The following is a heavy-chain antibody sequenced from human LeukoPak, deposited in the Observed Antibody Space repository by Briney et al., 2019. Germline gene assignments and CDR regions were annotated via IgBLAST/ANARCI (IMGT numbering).Heavy chain of an antibody. Sequence: ASVKVSCKVSGYTLTELSVHWVRQAPGKGLEWMGGFDPEDGETIYAQKFQGRVTMTEDTSTDTAYMELSSLRSEDTAVYYCARNSELGPYYYYMDVWGKGTTVTVSS. D-gene: IGHD7-27*01. V-gene: IGHV1-24*01. CDR3: ARNSELGPYYYYMDV. J-gene: IGHJ6*03. CDR2: FDPEDGET. CDR1: GYTLTELS.